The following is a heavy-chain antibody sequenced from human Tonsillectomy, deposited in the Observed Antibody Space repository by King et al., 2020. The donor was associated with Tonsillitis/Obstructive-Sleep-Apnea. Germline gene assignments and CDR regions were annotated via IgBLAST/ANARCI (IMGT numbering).Heavy chain of an antibody. CDR3: ARVRSSSPVYNLDY. V-gene: IGHV3-72*01. D-gene: IGHD1-14*01. CDR1: GFTFSDHY. CDR2: TRNKAHSYTT. Sequence: VQLVESGGGLVQPGGSLRLSCAASGFTFSDHYMDWVRQAPGKGLEWVGRTRNKAHSYTTEYAASVKVSITISRDDSENSLYLQMNSLKTEDTAVYYCARVRSSSPVYNLDYWGQGTLVTVSS. J-gene: IGHJ4*02.